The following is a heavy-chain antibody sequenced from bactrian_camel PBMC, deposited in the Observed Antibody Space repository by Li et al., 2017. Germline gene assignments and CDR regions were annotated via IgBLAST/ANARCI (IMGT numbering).Heavy chain of an antibody. V-gene: IGHV3S66*01. Sequence: VQLVESGGGSVQPGGSLRLSCAASGFTFDDYAMAWFRQTPGKEREAVASLDSDGTTEYADSVKGRFTISRDYTKNIVYLQMTSLKSEDTALYYCARGRPRLGLVAADLDRGQGTQVTVS. CDR1: GFTFDDYA. CDR2: SLDSDGTT. J-gene: IGHJ4*01. CDR3: ARGRPRLGLVAADLD. D-gene: IGHD7*01.